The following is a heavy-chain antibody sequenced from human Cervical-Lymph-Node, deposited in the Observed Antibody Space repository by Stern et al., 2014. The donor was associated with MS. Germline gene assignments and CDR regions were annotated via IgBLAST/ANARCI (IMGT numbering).Heavy chain of an antibody. V-gene: IGHV3-33*01. CDR1: GFTFSSYG. CDR2: IWDDGSNK. CDR3: ARGPPYYFDY. Sequence: VQLVESGGGVVQPGRSLRLSCAASGFTFSSYGMHWVRQAPGKGLEWVAVIWDDGSNKYYADSVKGRFTISSENSNNTRYLQLNSMRAEDTSVYYCARGPPYYFDYWGQGTLVTVSS. J-gene: IGHJ4*02.